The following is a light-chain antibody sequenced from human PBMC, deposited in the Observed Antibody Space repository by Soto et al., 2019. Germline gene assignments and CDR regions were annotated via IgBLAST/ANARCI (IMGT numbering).Light chain of an antibody. CDR3: QQGNSFPWT. CDR1: QGISTW. Sequence: DIQMTQSPSSVSASVGDKVTITCRASQGISTWLAWYQQKPGKAPKLLIHLVSSLQIGVPSRFSGSGSGTDFTLTFSSLQPEDFATYYCQQGNSFPWTFGQGTKVEIK. V-gene: IGKV1-12*01. J-gene: IGKJ1*01. CDR2: LVS.